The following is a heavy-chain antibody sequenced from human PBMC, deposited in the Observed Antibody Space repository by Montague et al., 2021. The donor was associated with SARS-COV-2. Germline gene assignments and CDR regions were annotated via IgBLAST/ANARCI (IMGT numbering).Heavy chain of an antibody. D-gene: IGHD6-19*01. CDR3: VRASLIKARIAVAGTTVY. Sequence: SLRLSCAASGFTFNNYAMHWVRQALGKGLEWVAIITYDGSNKYYADSVQGRLAISRDNSKNTLYLQMNSLRAEDTAVYYCVRASLIKARIAVAGTTVYWGQGTLVTISS. J-gene: IGHJ4*01. CDR1: GFTFNNYA. V-gene: IGHV3-30*09. CDR2: ITYDGSNK.